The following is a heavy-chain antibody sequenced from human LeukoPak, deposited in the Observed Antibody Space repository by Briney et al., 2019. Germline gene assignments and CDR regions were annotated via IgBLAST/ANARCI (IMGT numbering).Heavy chain of an antibody. V-gene: IGHV3-30-3*01. CDR3: ARGRAVTGSTVIDY. CDR2: ISSDGGNR. J-gene: IGHJ4*02. D-gene: IGHD6-19*01. Sequence: GGSPRLSCAASGFTFSSYAMHWVRWAPGKALEWVATISSDGGNRYYSDSVKGRFTIPRDNSKNTLYLQMNSLRPEDTAVFHCARGRAVTGSTVIDYWGQGTLVTVSS. CDR1: GFTFSSYA.